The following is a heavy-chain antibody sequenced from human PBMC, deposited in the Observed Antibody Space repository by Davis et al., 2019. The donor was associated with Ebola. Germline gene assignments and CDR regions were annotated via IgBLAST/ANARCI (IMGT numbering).Heavy chain of an antibody. CDR2: INPNSGGT. CDR3: ARALSIAARGAELYYYYYYMDV. D-gene: IGHD6-6*01. V-gene: IGHV1-2*02. Sequence: ASVKVSCKASGYTFTGYYMHWVRQAPGQGLEWMGWINPNSGGTNYAQKFQGRVTMTRDTSISTAYMELSRLRSDDTAVYYCARALSIAARGAELYYYYYYMDVWGKGTTVTVSS. J-gene: IGHJ6*03. CDR1: GYTFTGYY.